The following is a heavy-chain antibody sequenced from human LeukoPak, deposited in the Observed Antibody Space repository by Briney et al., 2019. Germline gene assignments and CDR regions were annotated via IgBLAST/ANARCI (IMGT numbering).Heavy chain of an antibody. V-gene: IGHV3-7*01. J-gene: IGHJ4*02. CDR1: GFTFSRHW. CDR3: VRETVSVITDFDY. D-gene: IGHD3-16*02. Sequence: QPGGSLRLSCAASGFTFSRHWMTWVRQASGKGLEWVANIKEDGSEQYYVDSIKGRFTISRDNAKNSLYLQMSSLRAEDTAIYYCVRETVSVITDFDYWGQGTLVTVSS. CDR2: IKEDGSEQ.